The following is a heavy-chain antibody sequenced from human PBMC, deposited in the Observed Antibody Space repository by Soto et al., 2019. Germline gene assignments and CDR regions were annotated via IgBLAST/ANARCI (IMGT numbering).Heavy chain of an antibody. CDR3: ARDPRTSDYRTSGALGI. CDR1: GFTASGHY. V-gene: IGHV3-66*01. Sequence: EVQLVESGCGLLQPGGSLRLSCAASGFTASGHYMNWVRQARGDGLEWVSVIYSGGTTYYANSVTGKFTISRDNFRNKGSLQMNSLRVEAPAVYYCARDPRTSDYRTSGALGIWAQGILVSVDS. J-gene: IGHJ4*02. CDR2: IYSGGTT. D-gene: IGHD6-13*01.